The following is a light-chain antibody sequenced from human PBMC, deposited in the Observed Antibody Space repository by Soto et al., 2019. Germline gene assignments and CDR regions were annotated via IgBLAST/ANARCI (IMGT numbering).Light chain of an antibody. J-gene: IGKJ2*03. CDR3: QQRSKG. V-gene: IGKV3-11*01. Sequence: EIVLTQSPATLSLSPGERATLSCRASQSVSSYLAWYQQKPGQAPRLLIYDASNRATGIPARFSGSGSGTDFTLTISSLEPEAFAVYYCQQRSKGYGQESKLEIK. CDR1: QSVSSY. CDR2: DAS.